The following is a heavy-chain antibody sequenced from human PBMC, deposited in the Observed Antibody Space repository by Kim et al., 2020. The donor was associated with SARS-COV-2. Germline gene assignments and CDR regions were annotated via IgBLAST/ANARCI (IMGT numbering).Heavy chain of an antibody. J-gene: IGHJ6*02. D-gene: IGHD2-15*01. CDR1: GFTFGDYA. CDR3: TRDRVVVVAGGVMDYYGMDV. CDR2: IRSKAYGGTT. V-gene: IGHV3-49*03. Sequence: GGSLRLSCTASGFTFGDYAMSWFRQAPGKGLEWVGFIRSKAYGGTTEYAASVKGRFTISRDDSKSIAYLQMNSLKTEDTAVYYCTRDRVVVVAGGVMDYYGMDVWGQGTTVTVSS.